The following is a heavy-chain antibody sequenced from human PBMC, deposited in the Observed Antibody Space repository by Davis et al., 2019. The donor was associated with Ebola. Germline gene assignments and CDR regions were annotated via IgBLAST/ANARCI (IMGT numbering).Heavy chain of an antibody. J-gene: IGHJ6*02. CDR2: IYTRGST. Sequence: SETLSLTCTVSGDSISSGSYYWSWIRQPARKGLEWIGHIYTRGSTNYNPSLKSRVTISVYTSKNKFSLKLSAVTAADTAVYYCARGGGRRYYHYGLDVWGQGTTVTVSS. CDR1: GDSISSGSYY. V-gene: IGHV4-61*09. CDR3: ARGGGRRYYHYGLDV. D-gene: IGHD3-10*01.